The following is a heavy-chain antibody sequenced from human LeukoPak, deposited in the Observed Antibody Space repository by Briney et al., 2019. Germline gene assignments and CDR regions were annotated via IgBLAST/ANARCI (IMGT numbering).Heavy chain of an antibody. J-gene: IGHJ4*02. V-gene: IGHV3-23*01. CDR1: GFSFSSYA. CDR3: AIEGFLKDFDF. D-gene: IGHD3-10*01. Sequence: PGGSLRLSCAPSGFSFSSYAMRWVRQAPGKGLEWVSSITYSADAYYADSVKGRFTISRDKSQNTLYLQMNSLRAEDAAIYYCAIEGFLKDFDFWGQGTLVTVSS. CDR2: ITYSADA.